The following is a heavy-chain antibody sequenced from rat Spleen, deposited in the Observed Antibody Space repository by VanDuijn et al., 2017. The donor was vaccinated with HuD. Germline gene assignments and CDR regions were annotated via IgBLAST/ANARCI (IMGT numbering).Heavy chain of an antibody. D-gene: IGHD1-1*01. J-gene: IGHJ2*01. CDR2: ITNTGGST. V-gene: IGHV5-31*01. CDR1: GFTFNNYW. Sequence: EVQLVESGGGLVQPGRSLKLSCVASGFTFNNYWMTWIRQAPGKGLEWVASITNTGGSTYYPDSVKGRFTISRDNAKSTLYLQMNSLRSEDTATYYCTRVGARPHYYSGGDYFDYWGQGVMVTVS. CDR3: TRVGARPHYYSGGDYFDY.